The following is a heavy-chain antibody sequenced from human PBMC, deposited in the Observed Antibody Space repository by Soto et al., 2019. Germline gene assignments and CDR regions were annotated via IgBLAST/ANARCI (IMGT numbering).Heavy chain of an antibody. D-gene: IGHD7-27*01. J-gene: IGHJ4*02. CDR1: GGSISSSNW. CDR3: ARDGDETDSYGY. Sequence: KTSETLSLTCAVSGGSISSSNWWSWVRQPPGKGLEWIGEIYHSGSTNYNPSLKSRVPISVDKSKNQFSLKLSSVTAADTAVYYCARDGDETDSYGYWGQGTLVTVSS. V-gene: IGHV4-4*02. CDR2: IYHSGST.